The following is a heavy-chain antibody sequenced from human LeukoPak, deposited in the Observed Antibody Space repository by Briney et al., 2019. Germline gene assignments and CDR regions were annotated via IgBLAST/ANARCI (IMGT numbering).Heavy chain of an antibody. Sequence: SETLSLTXTVSGGSISSSSYYWGWIRQPPGKGLEWIGSIYYSGSTYYNPSLKSRVTISVDTSKNQFSLKLSSVTAADTAVYYCARHDDKRRELRRWASWGQGTLVTVSS. CDR2: IYYSGST. D-gene: IGHD1-26*01. CDR1: GGSISSSSYY. CDR3: ARHDDKRRELRRWAS. V-gene: IGHV4-39*01. J-gene: IGHJ5*02.